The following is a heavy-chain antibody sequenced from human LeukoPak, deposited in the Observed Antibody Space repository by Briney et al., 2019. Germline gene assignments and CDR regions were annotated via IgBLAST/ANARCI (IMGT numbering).Heavy chain of an antibody. CDR3: ARNAPFDY. CDR1: GFTYSTYW. J-gene: IGHJ4*02. Sequence: TGGSLRLSCAASGFTYSTYWMSWVRQAPGKGLEWVANINQDGSEKYYVDSVRGRFTISRDNAKNSLYLQMNSLRGEDTVVYYCARNAPFDYWGQGTLVTVSS. V-gene: IGHV3-7*01. CDR2: INQDGSEK.